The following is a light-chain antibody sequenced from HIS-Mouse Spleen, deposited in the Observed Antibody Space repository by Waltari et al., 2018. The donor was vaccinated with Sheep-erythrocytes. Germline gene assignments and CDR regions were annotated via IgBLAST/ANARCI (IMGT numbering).Light chain of an antibody. Sequence: QSALTQPRSVSGSPGQSVPISCTGTSSAVGGYNFVSWYQKHPGKAPKLMIYDVSKRPSGVPDRFSGSKSGNTASLTISGLQAEDEADYYCCSYAGSSTPWVFGGGTKLTVL. V-gene: IGLV2-11*01. J-gene: IGLJ3*02. CDR3: CSYAGSSTPWV. CDR1: SSAVGGYNF. CDR2: DVS.